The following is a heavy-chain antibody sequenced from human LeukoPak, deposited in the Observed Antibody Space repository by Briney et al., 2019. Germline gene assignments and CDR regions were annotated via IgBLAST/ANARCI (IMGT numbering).Heavy chain of an antibody. CDR1: GGFFSGYY. D-gene: IGHD1-1*01. Sequence: SDTLSLTCAVDGGFFSGYYWSWIRQPPGKGMEWIGEINHSASTNYNPSLKSRVTISVDTSKNQFSLKLSSVTAADTAVYYCARARTGIDYWGQGTLVTVSS. CDR2: INHSAST. V-gene: IGHV4-34*01. CDR3: ARARTGIDY. J-gene: IGHJ4*02.